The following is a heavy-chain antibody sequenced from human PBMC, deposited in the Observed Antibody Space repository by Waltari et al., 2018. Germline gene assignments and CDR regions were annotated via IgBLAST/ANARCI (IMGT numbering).Heavy chain of an antibody. V-gene: IGHV4-59*08. CDR1: GGSISSYY. Sequence: CTVSGGSISSYYWSWIRQPPGKGLEWIGYIYYSGSTSYNPSLKSRVTISVDTSKNQFSLKLSSVTAADSATYYCARQSRGHQVAGMDVWGHGTTVTVSS. CDR3: ARQSRGHQVAGMDV. CDR2: IYYSGST. D-gene: IGHD5-12*01. J-gene: IGHJ6*02.